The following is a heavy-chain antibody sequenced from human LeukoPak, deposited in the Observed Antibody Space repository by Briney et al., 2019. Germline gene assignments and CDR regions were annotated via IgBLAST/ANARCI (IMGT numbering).Heavy chain of an antibody. V-gene: IGHV5-51*01. CDR3: ARHRRYCISTSCLSNWFDP. J-gene: IGHJ5*02. Sequence: GESLKISCKGSGSSFTSYWIGWVRPMPGKGLEWMGIIYPDDSNTRYSPSFRGQVTISADKSISTAYLQWSSLKASDTAMYYCARHRRYCISTSCLSNWFDPWGQGTLVTVSS. D-gene: IGHD2-2*01. CDR2: IYPDDSNT. CDR1: GSSFTSYW.